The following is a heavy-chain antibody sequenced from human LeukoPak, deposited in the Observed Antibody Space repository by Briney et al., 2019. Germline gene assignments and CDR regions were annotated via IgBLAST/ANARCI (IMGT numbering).Heavy chain of an antibody. J-gene: IGHJ3*02. D-gene: IGHD4-17*01. CDR3: ARDGARLRGAFDI. V-gene: IGHV3-30*03. CDR2: ISFDGRNK. Sequence: GRSLRLSCAASGFTFSSYGMHWVRQAPGKGLEWVAAISFDGRNKYYADSVKGRFTISRDSSKNTLYLQMNSLRAEDTAVYYCARDGARLRGAFDIWGQGTMVAVSS. CDR1: GFTFSSYG.